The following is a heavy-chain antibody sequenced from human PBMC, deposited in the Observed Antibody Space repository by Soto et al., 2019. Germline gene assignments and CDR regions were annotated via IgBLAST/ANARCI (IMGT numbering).Heavy chain of an antibody. J-gene: IGHJ4*02. Sequence: GGSLRLSCAASGFTFSSVWMNWVRQAPGKGLEWIGRIKSKTDGGTTDYAAPVKGRFTISRDDSKNTLYLQMNSLKTEDTAVYYCTTPKHFYDSSGCKNWGQGTLVTVSS. CDR1: GFTFSSVW. D-gene: IGHD3-22*01. V-gene: IGHV3-15*07. CDR2: IKSKTDGGTT. CDR3: TTPKHFYDSSGCKN.